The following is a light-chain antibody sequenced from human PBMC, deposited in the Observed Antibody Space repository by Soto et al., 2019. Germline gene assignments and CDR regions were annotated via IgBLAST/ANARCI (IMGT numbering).Light chain of an antibody. CDR2: GAS. CDR3: QQYGTSPSWT. CDR1: QSVSSDT. J-gene: IGKJ1*01. Sequence: ETVLTQSPGTLSLSPGERATLSCRASQSVSSDTLAWYQQKPGQAPRLLLYGASTSATGIPDRFSGSGSGTDFTLTVSRLEPDDFAVYYCQQYGTSPSWTFGQGTKVEIK. V-gene: IGKV3-20*01.